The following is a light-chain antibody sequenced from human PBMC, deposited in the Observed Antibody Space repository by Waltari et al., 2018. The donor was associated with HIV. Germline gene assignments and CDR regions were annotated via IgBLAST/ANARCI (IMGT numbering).Light chain of an antibody. V-gene: IGLV1-40*01. J-gene: IGLJ3*02. CDR1: SSNIGAGYD. Sequence: QSVLTQPPSVSGAPGQRVTISCTGGSSNIGAGYDVHWYQQFPGSAPKLLINGNVNRPSGVPDRFSDSKSGTSASLAITGLQAEDEADYYCQSYDSSLSGSVFGGGTKLTVL. CDR3: QSYDSSLSGSV. CDR2: GNV.